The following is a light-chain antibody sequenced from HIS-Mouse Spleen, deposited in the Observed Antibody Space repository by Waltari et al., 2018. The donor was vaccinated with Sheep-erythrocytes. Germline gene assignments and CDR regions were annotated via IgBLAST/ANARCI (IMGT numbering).Light chain of an antibody. CDR1: KLGDKY. CDR3: QAWDSSTAWV. Sequence: SYELTQPPSVSVSPGQTASITCSGDKLGDKYACWYQQKPGQSPVLVIYQDSKRPSGFPGRFSGSNSGNTATLTISGTQAMDEADYYCQAWDSSTAWVFGGGTKLTVL. CDR2: QDS. V-gene: IGLV3-1*01. J-gene: IGLJ3*02.